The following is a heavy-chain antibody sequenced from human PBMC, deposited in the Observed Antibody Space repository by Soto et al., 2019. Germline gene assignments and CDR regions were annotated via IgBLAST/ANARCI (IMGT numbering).Heavy chain of an antibody. CDR1: GGTFSTYA. D-gene: IGHD3-3*01. CDR2: IIPIFGTA. V-gene: IGHV1-69*13. CDR3: AREIFGVIISGGRDAFDI. J-gene: IGHJ3*02. Sequence: EASVKVSCKASGGTFSTYAISWVRQAPGQGLEWMGGIIPIFGTAKYAQKFQGRVTITADESTSTAYMELSSLRSEDTAVYYCAREIFGVIISGGRDAFDIWGQGTMVTVSS.